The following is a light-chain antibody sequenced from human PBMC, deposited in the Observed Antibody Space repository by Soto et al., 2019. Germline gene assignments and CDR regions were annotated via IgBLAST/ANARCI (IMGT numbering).Light chain of an antibody. V-gene: IGKV3-15*01. J-gene: IGKJ1*01. CDR2: DIS. CDR3: QQYSDWPRT. CDR1: QTVSRN. Sequence: EVVMTQSPATLSVSPGERATLSCRASQTVSRNLAWYQQRPGQAPRLLIYDISNRAAGVPARFSGSGSGTEFTLTISSLQSEDSAFYYCQQYSDWPRTFGHGTKVDIK.